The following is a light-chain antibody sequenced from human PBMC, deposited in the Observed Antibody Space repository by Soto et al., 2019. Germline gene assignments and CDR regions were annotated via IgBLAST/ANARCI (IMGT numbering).Light chain of an antibody. CDR2: KVS. J-gene: IGKJ2*01. Sequence: DVVVTQSPLSLPVTLGQPASISCRSGQSIVYSDGNTYLSWFHQRPGQSPRRLIYKVSNRDSGVPDRFSGSGSGTDFTLKISRVEAEDVGVYYCMQGTKWPGTFGQGTKLEIK. V-gene: IGKV2-30*01. CDR1: QSIVYSDGNTY. CDR3: MQGTKWPGT.